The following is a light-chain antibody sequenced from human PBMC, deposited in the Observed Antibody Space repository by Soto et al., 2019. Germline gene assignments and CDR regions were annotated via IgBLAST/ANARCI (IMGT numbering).Light chain of an antibody. CDR1: SSDVGNYNY. J-gene: IGLJ2*01. Sequence: QSALTQPPSASGSPGQSVTISCTGTSSDVGNYNYVSWYQQYPGKAPKLMMYEVNKRPSGVPDRFSGSKSGNTAPLTVSGLQAEDEADYYCTSYAAGKNVVFGGGTKLTVL. CDR3: TSYAAGKNVV. CDR2: EVN. V-gene: IGLV2-8*01.